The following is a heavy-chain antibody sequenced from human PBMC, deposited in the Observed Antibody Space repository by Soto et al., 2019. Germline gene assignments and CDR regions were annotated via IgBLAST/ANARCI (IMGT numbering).Heavy chain of an antibody. CDR3: ATFRSRETDGDE. CDR2: IKQDGSEK. Sequence: EVHLVQSGGGLVQPGGSLRLSCGASGFTFSTYWMSWVRQAPGKGLEWVANIKQDGSEKHYVHSVKGRFTISRETAKNCLYRQMYSLRAAGTAMCYCATFRSRETDGDEWGPGTQVTVSS. D-gene: IGHD1-26*01. CDR1: GFTFSTYW. V-gene: IGHV3-7*02. J-gene: IGHJ4*02.